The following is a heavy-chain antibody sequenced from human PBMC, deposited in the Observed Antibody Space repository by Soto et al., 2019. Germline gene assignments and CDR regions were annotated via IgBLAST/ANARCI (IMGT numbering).Heavy chain of an antibody. J-gene: IGHJ4*02. CDR3: AREGGNSPFDY. D-gene: IGHD2-21*02. V-gene: IGHV4-39*07. Sequence: SETLSLTCAVSGDSISSSSSYYWGWIRQPPGKGLEWIGYIYYSGSTYYNPSLKSRVTISVDTSKNQFSLKLSSVTAADTAVYYCAREGGNSPFDYWGQRTLVTVSS. CDR2: IYYSGST. CDR1: GDSISSSSSYY.